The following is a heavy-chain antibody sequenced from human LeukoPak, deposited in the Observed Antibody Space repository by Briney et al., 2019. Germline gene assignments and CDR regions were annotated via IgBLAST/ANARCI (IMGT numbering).Heavy chain of an antibody. CDR3: AKEMVFSGSYYYFDF. Sequence: GGSLRLSCAASGFTFSNYVMTWVRQAPGKGLDWVSAISGTGGSTFYVDSVKGRFTISRDNSKNTLYLQMNSLRAEDTAIYYCAKEMVFSGSYYYFDFWGQGSLVTVSS. J-gene: IGHJ4*02. CDR1: GFTFSNYV. CDR2: ISGTGGST. D-gene: IGHD1-26*01. V-gene: IGHV3-23*01.